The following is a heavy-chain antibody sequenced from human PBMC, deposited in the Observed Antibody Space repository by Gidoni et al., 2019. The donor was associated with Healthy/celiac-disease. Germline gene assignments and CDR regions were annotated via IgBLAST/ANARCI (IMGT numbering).Heavy chain of an antibody. V-gene: IGHV3-7*01. CDR3: ARAMSDYYYYGMDV. Sequence: EVQLVESGGGLVQTGGSRRLSCAASGFTVRSYWMSWVRRAPGRGLEWMDNIKQDGSAKYYVDSVKGRFSISRDNAMNSLYLQMNSLRAEDTAVSYCARAMSDYYYYGMDVWGQGTTVTVSS. J-gene: IGHJ6*02. D-gene: IGHD3-3*01. CDR2: IKQDGSAK. CDR1: GFTVRSYW.